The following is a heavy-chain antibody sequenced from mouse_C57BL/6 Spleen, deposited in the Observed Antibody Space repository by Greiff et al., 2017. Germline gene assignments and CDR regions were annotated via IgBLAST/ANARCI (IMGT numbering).Heavy chain of an antibody. Sequence: VQLQQPGTELVKPGASVKLSCKASGYTFTSYWMHWVKQRPGQGLAWIGNINPSNGGTNYNEKFKSKATLTVDKSSSTAYMQRSSLTSEDSAVYYGARAQLRLLMDYWGQGTSVTVSS. V-gene: IGHV1-53*01. CDR1: GYTFTSYW. CDR2: INPSNGGT. D-gene: IGHD3-2*02. CDR3: ARAQLRLLMDY. J-gene: IGHJ4*01.